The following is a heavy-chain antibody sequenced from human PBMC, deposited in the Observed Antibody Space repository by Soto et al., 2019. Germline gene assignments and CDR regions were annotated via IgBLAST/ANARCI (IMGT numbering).Heavy chain of an antibody. CDR1: GFSFKNYG. CDR3: AGRVTHFDY. Sequence: QVQVVESGGGVVQPGTSLRLSCAASGFSFKNYGMHWVRQAPGKGLEWVTFISYDGSSKHYADSVNGRFTISRDNAKHTVFLQMNRLRTEDTVVCCCAGRVTHFDYWGQGTLLIVSS. CDR2: ISYDGSSK. V-gene: IGHV3-30*03. J-gene: IGHJ4*02.